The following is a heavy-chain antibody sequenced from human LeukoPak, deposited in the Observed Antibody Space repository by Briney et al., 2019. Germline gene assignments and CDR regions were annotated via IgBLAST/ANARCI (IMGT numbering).Heavy chain of an antibody. D-gene: IGHD2-2*01. V-gene: IGHV4-59*01. CDR1: GGSISSYY. Sequence: SETLSLTCTVSGGSISSYYWSWIRQPPGKGLEWIGYIYYSGSTNYNPSLKSRVTISVDTSKNQFSLKLSSVTAADTAVYYCARGVVVVPAASSPNWFDPWGQGTLVTVSS. J-gene: IGHJ5*02. CDR3: ARGVVVVPAASSPNWFDP. CDR2: IYYSGST.